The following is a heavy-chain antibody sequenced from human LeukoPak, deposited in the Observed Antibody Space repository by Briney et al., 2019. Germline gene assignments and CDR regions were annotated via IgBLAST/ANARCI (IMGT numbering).Heavy chain of an antibody. CDR1: GFTFSSFA. J-gene: IGHJ4*02. CDR2: ISYDPNRK. CDR3: ARDHTGLDY. D-gene: IGHD4-17*01. Sequence: GGSLRLSCAASGFTFSSFAIHWVRQAPGKGLEWVTAISYDPNRKYYADSVKGRFTISRDDPKNTVYLHVDSLRTEDTAVYYCARDHTGLDYWGQGTLVTVSS. V-gene: IGHV3-30*04.